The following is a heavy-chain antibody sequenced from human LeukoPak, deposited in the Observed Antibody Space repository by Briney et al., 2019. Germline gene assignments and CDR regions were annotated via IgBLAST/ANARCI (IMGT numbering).Heavy chain of an antibody. D-gene: IGHD1-7*01. CDR2: INDGGTN. CDR1: GGSFSHYY. CDR3: ARRWNYGRNYYIDV. J-gene: IGHJ6*03. Sequence: SETLSLTCAVYGGSFSHYYWSWIRQSPRMGLEWIAEINDGGTNNYNPSLMSRVTISLDKSKNQFSLKLISATAADTAVYYCARRWNYGRNYYIDVWGKGATVSVSS. V-gene: IGHV4-34*01.